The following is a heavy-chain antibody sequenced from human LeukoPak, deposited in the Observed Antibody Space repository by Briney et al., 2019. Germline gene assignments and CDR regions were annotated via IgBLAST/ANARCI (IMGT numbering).Heavy chain of an antibody. J-gene: IGHJ5*02. CDR3: ASTYSYGSYWFDP. CDR2: IYPGDSDT. Sequence: GESLKISCKGSGYSFISYWIGWVRQMPGKGLEWMGIIYPGDSDTRYSPSFQGQVTISADKSISTAYLQWSSLKASDTAMYYCASTYSYGSYWFDPWGQGTLVTVSS. CDR1: GYSFISYW. D-gene: IGHD5-18*01. V-gene: IGHV5-51*01.